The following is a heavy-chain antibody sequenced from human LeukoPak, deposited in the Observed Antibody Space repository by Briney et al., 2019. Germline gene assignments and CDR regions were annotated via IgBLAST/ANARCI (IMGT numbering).Heavy chain of an antibody. CDR2: IYTSGST. Sequence: SETLSLTCTVSGGSISSYYWSWIRQPAGKGLEWIGRIYTSGSTNYNPSLKSRVTMSVDTSKNQFSLKLRSVTAADTAVYYCVRVRGSAEFHYMDVWGKGTTVTVSS. D-gene: IGHD2-15*01. J-gene: IGHJ6*03. V-gene: IGHV4-4*07. CDR3: VRVRGSAEFHYMDV. CDR1: GGSISSYY.